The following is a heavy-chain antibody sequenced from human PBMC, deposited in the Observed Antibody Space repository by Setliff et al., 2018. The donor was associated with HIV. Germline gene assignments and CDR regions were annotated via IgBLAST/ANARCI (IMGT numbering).Heavy chain of an antibody. D-gene: IGHD1-26*01. CDR2: FYYGGST. CDR3: ARHRDGGTAPLDY. J-gene: IGHJ4*02. V-gene: IGHV4-59*01. CDR1: GDSIGTYY. Sequence: SETLSLTCSVSGDSIGTYYWNWIRQTPGKRLEWIGFFYYGGSTDYNPALKNRVAISVDTSRNRVSLKMTSVTAADTAVYYCARHRDGGTAPLDYWGQGTLVTVSS.